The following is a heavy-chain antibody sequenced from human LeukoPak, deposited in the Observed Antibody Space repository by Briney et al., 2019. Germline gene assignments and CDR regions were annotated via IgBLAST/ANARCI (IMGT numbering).Heavy chain of an antibody. J-gene: IGHJ6*03. CDR1: GFTFTSSA. Sequence: GASVKVSCKASGFTFTSSAMQWVRQARGQRLEWIGWIVVGSGNTNYPQKFQERVTITRDTSISTAYMELSRLRSDDTAVYYCARTEGYYYYMDVWGKGTTVTVSS. CDR3: ARTEGYYYYMDV. V-gene: IGHV1-58*02. D-gene: IGHD1/OR15-1a*01. CDR2: IVVGSGNT.